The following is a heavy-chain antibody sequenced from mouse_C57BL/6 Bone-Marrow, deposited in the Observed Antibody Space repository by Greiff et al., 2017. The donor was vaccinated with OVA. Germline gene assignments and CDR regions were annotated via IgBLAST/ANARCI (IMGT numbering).Heavy chain of an antibody. CDR1: GYTFTSYW. CDR2: IYPGSGST. D-gene: IGHD1-1*01. V-gene: IGHV1-55*01. CDR3: APCYYGSSPAWFAY. J-gene: IGHJ3*01. Sequence: VQLQQPGAELVKPGASVKMSCKASGYTFTSYWITWVKQRPGQGLEWIGDIYPGSGSTNYNEKFKSKATLTVDTSSSTAYMQLSSLTSEDSAVYYCAPCYYGSSPAWFAYWGQGTLVTVSA.